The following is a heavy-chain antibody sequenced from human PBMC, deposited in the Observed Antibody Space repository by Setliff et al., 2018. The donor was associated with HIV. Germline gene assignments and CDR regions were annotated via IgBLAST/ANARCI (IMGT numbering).Heavy chain of an antibody. Sequence: TLSLTCTVSGGSISSGSYYWSWIRQPAGKGLEWIGHIYTSGSTNYNPSLRSRVTISVDTSKNQFSLKLSSVTAADTAAYYCARDRLYCSGGSCYSVGPNDVFDIWGQGTMVTVSS. D-gene: IGHD2-15*01. CDR2: IYTSGST. J-gene: IGHJ3*02. V-gene: IGHV4-61*09. CDR3: ARDRLYCSGGSCYSVGPNDVFDI. CDR1: GGSISSGSYY.